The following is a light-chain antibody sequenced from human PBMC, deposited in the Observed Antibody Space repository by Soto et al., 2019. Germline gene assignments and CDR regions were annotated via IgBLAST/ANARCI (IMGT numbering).Light chain of an antibody. J-gene: IGKJ4*01. CDR3: QQRSYWLT. V-gene: IGKV3-11*01. CDR1: QSVSSY. CDR2: DAS. Sequence: IVLTQSPATLSLSPGERATLSCRASQSVSSYLAWYQQKPGQAPRLLIYDASNRATGIPARFSGSGSGTDFTLTISSLEHEYFAVYYCQQRSYWLTFGGGTKVEIK.